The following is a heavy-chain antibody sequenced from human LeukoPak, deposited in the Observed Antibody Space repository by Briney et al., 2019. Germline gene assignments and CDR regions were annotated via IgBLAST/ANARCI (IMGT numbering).Heavy chain of an antibody. J-gene: IGHJ3*02. D-gene: IGHD5-12*01. Sequence: GGSLRLSCAASGFIVSSYSMHWVRQAPGKGLEFVSAISANGRNTYYASSVKGRFTISRDNSKNTLYLQMGSLRAEDLAVYYCAKDSLAYAFDIWGQGTMVTVSS. CDR2: ISANGRNT. CDR3: AKDSLAYAFDI. CDR1: GFIVSSYS. V-gene: IGHV3-64*01.